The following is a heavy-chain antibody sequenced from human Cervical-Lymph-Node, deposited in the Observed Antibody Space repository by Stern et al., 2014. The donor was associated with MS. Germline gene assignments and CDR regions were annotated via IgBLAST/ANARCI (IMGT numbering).Heavy chain of an antibody. CDR2: IKTTAAGGTV. CDR1: GFSFSSAS. V-gene: IGHV3-15*01. J-gene: IGHJ4*02. CDR3: ATYGGYSDF. D-gene: IGHD4/OR15-4a*01. Sequence: EVQLVESGGGSVKPGESLTLSCAASGFSFSSASMSWVRQAPGKGLEWVGRIKTTAAGGTVEYAAPVRGRLTISRHDSNNTVFLHMTSLKTEDTAVYYCATYGGYSDFWGQGTLVTVSS.